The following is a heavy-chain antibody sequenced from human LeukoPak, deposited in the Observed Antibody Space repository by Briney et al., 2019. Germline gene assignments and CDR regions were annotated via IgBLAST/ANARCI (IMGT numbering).Heavy chain of an antibody. CDR3: ARERVTMVRGANYYYYYMDV. D-gene: IGHD3-10*01. Sequence: GASVKVSCKASGHTFTGYYMHWVRQAPGQGLEWMGWINPNSGGTNYAQKFQGRVTMTRDTSISTAYMELSSLRSEDTAVYYCARERVTMVRGANYYYYYMDVWGKGTTVTISS. CDR2: INPNSGGT. V-gene: IGHV1-2*02. CDR1: GHTFTGYY. J-gene: IGHJ6*03.